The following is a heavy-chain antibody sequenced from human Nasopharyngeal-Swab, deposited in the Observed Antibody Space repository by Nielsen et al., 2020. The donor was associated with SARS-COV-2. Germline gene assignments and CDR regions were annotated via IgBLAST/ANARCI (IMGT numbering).Heavy chain of an antibody. J-gene: IGHJ6*02. Sequence: ESLKISCAASGFTFDDYGMSWVRQAPGKGLEWVSGINWNGGSTGYADSVKGRFTISRDNAKNSLYLQMNSLRAEDTALYHCARAGTSDYYYYGMDVWGQGTTVTVSS. D-gene: IGHD6-13*01. CDR3: ARAGTSDYYYYGMDV. V-gene: IGHV3-20*01. CDR1: GFTFDDYG. CDR2: INWNGGST.